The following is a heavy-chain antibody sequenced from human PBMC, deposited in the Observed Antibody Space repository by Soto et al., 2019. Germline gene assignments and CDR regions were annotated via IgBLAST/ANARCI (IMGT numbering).Heavy chain of an antibody. Sequence: GVLRLSCAASGFTFSNAWMNWVRQAPGKGLEWVGRIRSKTDGGTTDFAAPVKGRFTISRDDSKNTLYLQMNSLKTEDTAVYYCTTDSGYSSGTVFYGLDVWVQGTTFTVSS. J-gene: IGHJ6*02. V-gene: IGHV3-15*01. CDR2: IRSKTDGGTT. CDR3: TTDSGYSSGTVFYGLDV. D-gene: IGHD6-19*01. CDR1: GFTFSNAW.